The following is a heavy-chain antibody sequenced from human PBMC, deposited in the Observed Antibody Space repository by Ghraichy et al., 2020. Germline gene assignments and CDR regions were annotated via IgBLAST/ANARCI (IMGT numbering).Heavy chain of an antibody. D-gene: IGHD2-21*01. CDR2: IKEDGSEK. V-gene: IGHV3-7*01. J-gene: IGHJ4*02. CDR3: ARDATRGGDFDF. Sequence: GPLRLSCATSGFTFSSYWMTWVRQAPGKGLEWVANIKEDGSEKYYVDSVKGRFSISRDNAKNSLYLQMNSLRVEDTAVYYCARDATRGGDFDFWGQGTLVTVSS. CDR1: GFTFSSYW.